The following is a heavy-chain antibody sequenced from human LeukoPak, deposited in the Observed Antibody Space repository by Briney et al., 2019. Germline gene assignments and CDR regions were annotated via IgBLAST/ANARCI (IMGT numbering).Heavy chain of an antibody. V-gene: IGHV1-46*01. CDR3: ARGRDEGYYDSSAPFQY. Sequence: ASVEVSCKASGYTFTSYYMHWVRQAPGQGLEWMGMINPSGGSTSYAQKFQGRVTMTRDMSTSTVYMELSSLRSEDTAVYYCARGRDEGYYDSSAPFQYWGQGTLVTVSS. D-gene: IGHD3-22*01. CDR2: INPSGGST. CDR1: GYTFTSYY. J-gene: IGHJ1*01.